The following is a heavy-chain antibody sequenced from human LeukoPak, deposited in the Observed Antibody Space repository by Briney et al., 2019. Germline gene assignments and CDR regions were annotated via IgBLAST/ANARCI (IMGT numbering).Heavy chain of an antibody. CDR2: IIPIFGTA. J-gene: IGHJ6*04. D-gene: IGHD4-17*01. V-gene: IGHV1-69*13. CDR1: GGTFSSYA. Sequence: ASVKVSCKASGGTFSSYAISWVRQAAGQGLEWMGGIIPIFGTANYAQKFQGRVTITADESTSTAYMELSSLRSEDTAVYYCARGETTATVTPDYYYYYGMDVWGKGTTVTASS. CDR3: ARGETTATVTPDYYYYYGMDV.